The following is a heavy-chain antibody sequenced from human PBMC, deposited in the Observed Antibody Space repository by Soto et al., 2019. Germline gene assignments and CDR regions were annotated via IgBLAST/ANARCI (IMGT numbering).Heavy chain of an antibody. Sequence: PSETLSLTCTVSVGSITGYYWSWIRLSPGKGLEWTGCSYYTGAINYNPSLKSRVTISVDTSKNQFSLTLSSATAADTAVYYCARERTPRTGFDYWGQGTLVTVSS. J-gene: IGHJ4*02. V-gene: IGHV4-59*01. D-gene: IGHD7-27*01. CDR1: VGSITGYY. CDR2: SYYTGAI. CDR3: ARERTPRTGFDY.